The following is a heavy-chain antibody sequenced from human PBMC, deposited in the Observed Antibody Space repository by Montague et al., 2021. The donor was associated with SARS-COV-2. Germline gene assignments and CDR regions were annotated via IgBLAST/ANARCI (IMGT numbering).Heavy chain of an antibody. V-gene: IGHV4-39*01. CDR1: SDSISSRSYC. D-gene: IGHD4-23*01. J-gene: IGHJ3*01. Sequence: SETLSLTCSVSSDSISSRSYCWAWIRQSGGKGLEWIGNICYGGXTXYXXXXRXRVVMSAETSKSQFSLKLYSVTAADTSIYYCARRRDRSTVVSPAVFDLWGQGTMVIVSS. CDR2: ICYGGXT. CDR3: ARRRDRSTVVSPAVFDL.